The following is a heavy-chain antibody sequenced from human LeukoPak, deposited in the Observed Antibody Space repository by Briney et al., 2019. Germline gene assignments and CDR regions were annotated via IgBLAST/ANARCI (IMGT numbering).Heavy chain of an antibody. Sequence: SVKVSCKASGGTFSSYAISWVRQAPGQGLEWMGGIIPIFGTANYAQKFQGRVTITADESTNTAYMELSRLRSEDTAVYYCARALVRGIIITPLNDYWGQGTLVTVSS. CDR2: IIPIFGTA. V-gene: IGHV1-69*13. CDR1: GGTFSSYA. D-gene: IGHD3-10*01. J-gene: IGHJ4*02. CDR3: ARALVRGIIITPLNDY.